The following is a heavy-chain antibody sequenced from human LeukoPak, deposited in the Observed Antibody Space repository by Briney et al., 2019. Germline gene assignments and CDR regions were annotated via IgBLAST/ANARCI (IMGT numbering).Heavy chain of an antibody. Sequence: ASVKVSCKASGYTFFSYGISWVRQAPGQGLEWIGWISAYNGNTNYTQKYQGKVTMTTDTSTNTAYMELRSLRSDDTAVYYCGRGYHLGGIDVWGQGTTVTVSS. CDR1: GYTFFSYG. D-gene: IGHD3-3*02. V-gene: IGHV1-18*01. J-gene: IGHJ6*02. CDR3: GRGYHLGGIDV. CDR2: ISAYNGNT.